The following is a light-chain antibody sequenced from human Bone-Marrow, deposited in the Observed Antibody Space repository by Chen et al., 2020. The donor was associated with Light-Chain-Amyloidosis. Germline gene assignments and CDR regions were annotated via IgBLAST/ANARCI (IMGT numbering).Light chain of an antibody. CDR3: QSADRSGTYEVI. V-gene: IGLV3-25*03. J-gene: IGLJ2*01. CDR2: RDT. CDR1: DLPTKY. Sequence: SYELTQPPSVSVSPGQTARITCSGDDLPTKYAYWYQQKPGLAPVLVIHRDTERPSGISERFSGSSSGTTATLIISGVQAEDEADYHCQSADRSGTYEVIFGGGTKLTVL.